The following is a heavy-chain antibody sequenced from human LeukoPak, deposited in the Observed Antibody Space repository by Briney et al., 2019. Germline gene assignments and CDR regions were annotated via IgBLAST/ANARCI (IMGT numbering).Heavy chain of an antibody. CDR3: ARDHDDYGDYGYDY. J-gene: IGHJ4*02. CDR2: ISAYNGNT. CDR1: GYTFTSYG. Sequence: GASVKVSCKASGYTFTSYGISWVRQAPGQGLEWMGWISAYNGNTNYAQKLQGRVTMTTDTSTSTAYMELRSLRSDDTAVYYCARDHDDYGDYGYDYWGQGTLVTVSS. D-gene: IGHD4-17*01. V-gene: IGHV1-18*01.